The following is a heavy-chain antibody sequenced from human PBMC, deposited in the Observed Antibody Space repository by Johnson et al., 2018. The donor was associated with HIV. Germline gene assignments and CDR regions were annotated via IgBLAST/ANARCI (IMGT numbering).Heavy chain of an antibody. CDR3: ARDASLRFLEWFDAFDI. CDR2: IWYDGSNK. D-gene: IGHD3-3*01. Sequence: QVQLVESGGGLVKPGGSLRLSCAASGFTFSSYGMHWVRQAPGKGLEWVAVIWYDGSNKFYADSVKGRFTISRDNSKNTLYLQMTSLRAEDTAVYYCARDASLRFLEWFDAFDIWGQGTMVTVSS. J-gene: IGHJ3*02. CDR1: GFTFSSYG. V-gene: IGHV3-33*08.